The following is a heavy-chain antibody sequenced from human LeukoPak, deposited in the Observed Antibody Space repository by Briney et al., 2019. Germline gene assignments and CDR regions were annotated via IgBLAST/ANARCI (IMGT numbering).Heavy chain of an antibody. D-gene: IGHD2-2*01. Sequence: GASVKVSCKASGYTFTSYDINWVRQATGQGLEWMGWMNPNSGNTGYAQKFQGRVTMTRNTSISTAYMELRSLRSDDTAVYYCARDIVVVPAAWEYFDYWGQGTLVTVSS. CDR1: GYTFTSYD. J-gene: IGHJ4*02. CDR3: ARDIVVVPAAWEYFDY. CDR2: MNPNSGNT. V-gene: IGHV1-8*01.